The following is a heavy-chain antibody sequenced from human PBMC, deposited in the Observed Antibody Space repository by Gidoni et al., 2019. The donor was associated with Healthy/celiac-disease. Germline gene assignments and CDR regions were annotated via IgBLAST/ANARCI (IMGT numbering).Heavy chain of an antibody. CDR1: GFTFSSYG. CDR3: AKERGNYYYYYMDV. D-gene: IGHD3-10*01. CDR2: ISYDGSNK. V-gene: IGHV3-30*18. J-gene: IGHJ6*03. Sequence: QVQLVESGGGGVQPGRSLRLSCAASGFTFSSYGMDWVRQAPGKGLEWVAVISYDGSNKYYADSVKGRFTISRDNSKNTLYLQMNSLRAEDTAVYYCAKERGNYYYYYMDVWGKGTTVTVSS.